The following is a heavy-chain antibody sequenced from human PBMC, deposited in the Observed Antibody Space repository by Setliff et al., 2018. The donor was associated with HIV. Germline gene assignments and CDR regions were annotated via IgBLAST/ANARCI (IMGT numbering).Heavy chain of an antibody. CDR1: RSTFNSHT. Sequence: SVKVSCKASRSTFNSHTINWVRQAPGQGLDWMGRIIPILGVANYAQRFQGKVTITADKSTSTAYMELTSLRFDDTAMYYCARVVVRGVTFIAEYFQHWGEGTMVTVSS. V-gene: IGHV1-69*02. J-gene: IGHJ1*01. CDR2: IIPILGVA. D-gene: IGHD3-10*01. CDR3: ARVVVRGVTFIAEYFQH.